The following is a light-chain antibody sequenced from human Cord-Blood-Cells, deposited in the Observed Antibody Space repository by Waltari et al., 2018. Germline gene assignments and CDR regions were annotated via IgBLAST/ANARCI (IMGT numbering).Light chain of an antibody. Sequence: DIVMTQSPDSLAVSLGERDTINCKSSPSVLYRSNNKNYLAWYQQKPGQPPKLLIYWASTRESGVPDRFSGSGSGTDFTLTISSLQAEDVAVYYCQQYYSTPLTFGQGTRLEIK. CDR3: QQYYSTPLT. J-gene: IGKJ5*01. CDR1: PSVLYRSNNKNY. V-gene: IGKV4-1*01. CDR2: WAS.